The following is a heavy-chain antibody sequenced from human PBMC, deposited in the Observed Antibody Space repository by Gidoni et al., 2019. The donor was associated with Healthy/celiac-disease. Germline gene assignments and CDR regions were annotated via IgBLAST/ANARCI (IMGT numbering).Heavy chain of an antibody. J-gene: IGHJ6*02. V-gene: IGHV3-48*03. CDR3: ARDMVVYAILWVGMDV. CDR1: GSPFRRYE. CDR2: ISSSGSTI. D-gene: IGHD2-8*02. Sequence: EVLLVESGGSLVQLGGSLRLSCAASGSPFRRYEMNWVRQVPGQGLEWVSYISSSGSTIYYADSVKGRFTISRDNAKNSLYLQMNSLRAEDTAVYYCARDMVVYAILWVGMDVWGQGTTVTVSS.